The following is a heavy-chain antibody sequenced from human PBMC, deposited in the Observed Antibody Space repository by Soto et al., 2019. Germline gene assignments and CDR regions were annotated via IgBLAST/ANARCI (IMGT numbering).Heavy chain of an antibody. D-gene: IGHD1-26*01. CDR3: ASGGAGSGPFTWELPDH. Sequence: QMQLVQSGAEVKKTGSSVTVSCKALGNTFTYRYLHWVRQAPGQALEWMGWITPFNGDVHYAQKFQGRVTFTGDRSINPAYMRMSSLRSEDTAMYYCASGGAGSGPFTWELPDHWGQGTLVTVSS. CDR2: ITPFNGDV. CDR1: GNTFTYRY. J-gene: IGHJ4*02. V-gene: IGHV1-45*02.